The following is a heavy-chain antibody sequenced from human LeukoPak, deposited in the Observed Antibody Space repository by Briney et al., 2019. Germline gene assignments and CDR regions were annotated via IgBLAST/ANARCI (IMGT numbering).Heavy chain of an antibody. CDR1: GFTFSDYY. CDR3: ARDVGYCSGGSCYYYYYYMDV. Sequence: GGSLRLSCAASGFTFSDYYMSWIRQAPGKGLEWVSYISSSGSTIYYADSVKGRFTISRDNAKNSLYLQMNSLRAEDTAVYYCARDVGYCSGGSCYYYYYYMDVWGKGTTVTISS. V-gene: IGHV3-11*01. CDR2: ISSSGSTI. D-gene: IGHD2-15*01. J-gene: IGHJ6*03.